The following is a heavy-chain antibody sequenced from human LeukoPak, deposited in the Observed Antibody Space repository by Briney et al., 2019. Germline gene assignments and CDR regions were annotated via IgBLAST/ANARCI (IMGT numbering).Heavy chain of an antibody. CDR2: IFPAGDST. Sequence: GGSLRLSCAASGFTFSTFAMSWVRQAPGKGLEWVSFIFPAGDSTFYADSVKGRFTISRDNFKTTLYLQMSSLKAEDTAVYYCAKVCCSTSCPYGMDVWGQGTTVTVSS. V-gene: IGHV3-23*01. D-gene: IGHD2-2*01. J-gene: IGHJ6*02. CDR1: GFTFSTFA. CDR3: AKVCCSTSCPYGMDV.